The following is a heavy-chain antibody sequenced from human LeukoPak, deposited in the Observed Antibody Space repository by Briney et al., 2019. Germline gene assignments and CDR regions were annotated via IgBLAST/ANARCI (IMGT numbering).Heavy chain of an antibody. CDR3: AKHMRATNTYSFFGLDV. CDR2: INRNRGGT. J-gene: IGHJ6*02. V-gene: IGHV3-9*01. D-gene: IGHD1-26*01. Sequence: GGSPRLSCVATGFTFKHYGMHSVRQPPGKGLEWASTINRNRGGTDYADSVKGRFTISRDNAKNSLYLQLSSLRPEDTALYYCAKHMRATNTYSFFGLDVWGQGTTVTVSS. CDR1: GFTFKHYG.